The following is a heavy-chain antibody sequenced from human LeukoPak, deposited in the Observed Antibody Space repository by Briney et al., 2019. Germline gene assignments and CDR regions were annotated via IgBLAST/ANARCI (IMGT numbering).Heavy chain of an antibody. V-gene: IGHV4-31*03. Sequence: PSETLSLTCTVSGCSINSAGYYWSWIRQHPGKGLEGIAFIYNSGGTYFNPSLKSRVTISGDTSKNQFSLKLNSVTAADTAVYYCAAHFGGYSEGDIRPGLYYFDYWGQGTLVTVSS. J-gene: IGHJ4*02. D-gene: IGHD4-23*01. CDR2: IYNSGGT. CDR3: AAHFGGYSEGDIRPGLYYFDY. CDR1: GCSINSAGYY.